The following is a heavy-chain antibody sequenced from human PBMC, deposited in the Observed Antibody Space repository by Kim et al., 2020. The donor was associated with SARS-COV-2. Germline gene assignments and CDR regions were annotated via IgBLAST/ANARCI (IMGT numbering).Heavy chain of an antibody. CDR3: ARGDWGFGTVAPYFFDY. CDR2: INPNSGGT. J-gene: IGHJ4*02. CDR1: GYTFTGYY. V-gene: IGHV1-2*02. D-gene: IGHD7-27*01. Sequence: ASVKVSCKASGYTFTGYYMHWVRQAPGQGLEWMGWINPNSGGTNYAQKFQGRVTMTRDTSISTAYMELSRLRSDDTAVFYCARGDWGFGTVAPYFFDYWGQGTLVTVSS.